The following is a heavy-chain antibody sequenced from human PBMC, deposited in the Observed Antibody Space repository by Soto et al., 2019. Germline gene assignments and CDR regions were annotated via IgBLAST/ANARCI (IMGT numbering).Heavy chain of an antibody. D-gene: IGHD3-10*01. CDR3: ARASFIPGYYGSGSHIRYGMDV. J-gene: IGHJ6*02. V-gene: IGHV4-30-2*01. CDR2: IYHSGST. Sequence: QLQLQESGSGLVKPSQTLSLTCAVSGGSISSGGYSWSWIRQPPGKGLEWIGYIYHSGSTYYNPSLKSRVTISVDRSKNQFSLKLSSVTAADTAVYYCARASFIPGYYGSGSHIRYGMDVWGQGTTVTVSS. CDR1: GGSISSGGYS.